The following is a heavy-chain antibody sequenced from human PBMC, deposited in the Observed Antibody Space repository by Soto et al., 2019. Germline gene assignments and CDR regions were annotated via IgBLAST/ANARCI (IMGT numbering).Heavy chain of an antibody. CDR2: ISGSGGST. J-gene: IGHJ3*02. CDR1: GFTFSSYA. Sequence: GGSLRLSCAASGFTFSSYAMSWVRQAPGKGLEWVSAISGSGGSTYYADSVKGRFTISRDNSKNTLYLQMNSLRAEDTAVYYCAKDLLVPLPPDVPDGSGSYYAFDIWGQGTMVTVSS. CDR3: AKDLLVPLPPDVPDGSGSYYAFDI. V-gene: IGHV3-23*01. D-gene: IGHD3-10*01.